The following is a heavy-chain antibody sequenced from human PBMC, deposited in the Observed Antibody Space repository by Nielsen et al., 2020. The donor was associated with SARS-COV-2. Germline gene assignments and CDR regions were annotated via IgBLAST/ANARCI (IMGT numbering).Heavy chain of an antibody. CDR3: VKDAVATITRAGRDY. J-gene: IGHJ4*02. D-gene: IGHD5-12*01. CDR2: ISSNGGST. CDR1: GFTFSSYA. Sequence: GESLKISCSASGFTFSSYAMHWVRQAPGKGLEYVSAISSNGGSTYYADSVKGRFTISRDNSKNTLYLQMSSLRAEDTAVYYCVKDAVATITRAGRDYWGQGTLVTVSS. V-gene: IGHV3-64D*08.